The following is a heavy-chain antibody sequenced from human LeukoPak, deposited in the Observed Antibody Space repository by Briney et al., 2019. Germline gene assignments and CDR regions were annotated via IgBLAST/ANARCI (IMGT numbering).Heavy chain of an antibody. V-gene: IGHV4-59*01. Sequence: SGTLSLTCTVSGVSISSYYWSWIRQPPGKGLEWIGDIYDSGSTNYNPSLKSRVTISVDTSKNQFSLNLSSVTAADTAVYYCARRGADGSSGYYVFFDYWGQGTLVTVSS. J-gene: IGHJ4*02. CDR2: IYDSGST. CDR3: ARRGADGSSGYYVFFDY. CDR1: GVSISSYY. D-gene: IGHD3-22*01.